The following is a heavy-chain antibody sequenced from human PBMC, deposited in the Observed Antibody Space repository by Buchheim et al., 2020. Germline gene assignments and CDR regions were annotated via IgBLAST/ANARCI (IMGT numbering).Heavy chain of an antibody. Sequence: EVQLVQSGAEVRKPGESLKISCQSSGYTFSTYWIGWVRQMPGKGLEWMAIIYPSNSETRYSPSFQGQVTISVDKSINTVYLQWDSLRASDSAIYYGSRPPTNTFYFDYWGQGTL. V-gene: IGHV5-51*01. CDR1: GYTFSTYW. CDR2: IYPSNSET. CDR3: SRPPTNTFYFDY. D-gene: IGHD1-14*01. J-gene: IGHJ4*02.